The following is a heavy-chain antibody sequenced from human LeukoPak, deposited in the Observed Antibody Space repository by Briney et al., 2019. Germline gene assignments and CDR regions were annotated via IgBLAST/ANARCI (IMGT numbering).Heavy chain of an antibody. CDR3: ARAPQECTSTSCPLGY. D-gene: IGHD2-2*01. V-gene: IGHV1-18*01. CDR1: GYTFTSYD. J-gene: IGHJ4*02. Sequence: ASVKASCKASGYTFTSYDITWVRQAPGQGLEWVAWISAYSGNTNYAHQKLQGRVTLTRDTSTSTAYMELRSLRSDDTAVFYCARAPQECTSTSCPLGYWGQGTLVTVSS. CDR2: ISAYSGNT.